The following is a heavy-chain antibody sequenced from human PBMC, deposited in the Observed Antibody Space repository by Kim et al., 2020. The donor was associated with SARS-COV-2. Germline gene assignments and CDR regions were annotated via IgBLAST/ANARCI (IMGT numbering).Heavy chain of an antibody. V-gene: IGHV3-74*01. J-gene: IGHJ5*02. CDR1: GFTFSDSW. CDR2: ITSDGTTT. D-gene: IGHD1-1*01. Sequence: GGSLRLSCEASGFTFSDSWIHWVRQVPGKGLEWVSHITSDGTTTLYADSVRGRFTVSRDNARNTLYLQMNSLRVDDTAMYYCARDRGSGTPLDPWGQGTLVTVSP. CDR3: ARDRGSGTPLDP.